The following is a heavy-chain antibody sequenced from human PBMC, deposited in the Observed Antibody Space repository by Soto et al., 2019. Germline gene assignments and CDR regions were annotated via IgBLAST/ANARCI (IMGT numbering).Heavy chain of an antibody. CDR3: ARRKYCSSTSCYDAIDI. J-gene: IGHJ3*02. D-gene: IGHD2-2*01. CDR1: GGSIGSYY. V-gene: IGHV4-59*08. CDR2: IFDSGST. Sequence: QVQLQESGPGLVKPSETLSLTCTVSGGSIGSYYWSWIRQPPGKGLEWIGYIFDSGSTNYNPSLKSRVTISLDTSKNQISLKLSSVTAADTAVYYCARRKYCSSTSCYDAIDIWRQGTMVTVSS.